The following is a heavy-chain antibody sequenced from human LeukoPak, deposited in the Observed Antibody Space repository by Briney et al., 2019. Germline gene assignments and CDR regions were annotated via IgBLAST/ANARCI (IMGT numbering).Heavy chain of an antibody. D-gene: IGHD6-19*01. Sequence: SETLSLTCTVSGGSISSSSYYWGWIRQPPGKGLEWIGSIYYSGSTYYNPSLKSRVTISVDTSKNQFSLKLSSVTAADTAVYYCARDSRQWLVQNWFDPWGQGTLVTVSS. V-gene: IGHV4-39*07. CDR1: GGSISSSSYY. CDR2: IYYSGST. CDR3: ARDSRQWLVQNWFDP. J-gene: IGHJ5*02.